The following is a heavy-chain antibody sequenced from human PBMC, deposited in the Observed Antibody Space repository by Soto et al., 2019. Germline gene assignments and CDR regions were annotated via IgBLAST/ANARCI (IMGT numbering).Heavy chain of an antibody. J-gene: IGHJ4*02. CDR3: AGDYASGAYDF. CDR2: LSDRGTS. Sequence: DVQVVETGGDLIQPGGPLRLSCAASGFSVSIYMSWVRQAPGKGLEWVSTLSDRGTSHYADSVTGRFSVSRDNSKNTLYLQMNGLRVDDTAIYYCAGDYASGAYDFRGQGTQVTVSS. D-gene: IGHD5-12*01. CDR1: GFSVSIY. V-gene: IGHV3-53*02.